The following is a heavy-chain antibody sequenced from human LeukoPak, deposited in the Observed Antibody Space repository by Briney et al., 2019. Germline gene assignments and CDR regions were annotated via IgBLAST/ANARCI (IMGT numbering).Heavy chain of an antibody. CDR2: IYYSGST. CDR3: ARDLSLYCSGGSCYSLNY. D-gene: IGHD2-15*01. V-gene: IGHV4-39*07. J-gene: IGHJ4*02. CDR1: GGSISSSSYY. Sequence: PSETLSLTCTVSGGSISSSSYYWGWVRQPPGKGLEWIGSIYYSGSTYYNPTLKSRVTISVDTSKNQFSLKLSSVTAADTAVYYCARDLSLYCSGGSCYSLNYWGQGTLVTVSS.